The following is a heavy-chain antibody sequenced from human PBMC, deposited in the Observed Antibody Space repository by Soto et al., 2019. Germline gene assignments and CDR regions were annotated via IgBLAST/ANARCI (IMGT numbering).Heavy chain of an antibody. D-gene: IGHD4-17*01. V-gene: IGHV3-15*01. Sequence: EQQLVESGGGLVKPGESLRLSCAVSGITFINAWMSWVRQAPGKGLEWVARIKRTANAETPDYAAPVKGRFIISRDDSKNMLYLQMNYLKAEDTAVYYCLTDPGEYETFWGQGTLVTVSS. CDR3: LTDPGEYETF. CDR1: GITFINAW. J-gene: IGHJ4*02. CDR2: IKRTANAETP.